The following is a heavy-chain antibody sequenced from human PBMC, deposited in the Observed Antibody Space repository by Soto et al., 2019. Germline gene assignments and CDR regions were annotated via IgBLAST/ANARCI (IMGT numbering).Heavy chain of an antibody. CDR3: ARLVDDFWSGQNYFDY. CDR1: GGSISSYY. Sequence: SETLSLTCTVSGGSISSYYWSWIRQPPGKGLEWIGYIYYSGSTNYNPSLESRVTISVDTSKNQFSLKLSSVTAADTAVYYCARLVDDFWSGQNYFDYWGQGTLVTVS. D-gene: IGHD3-3*01. J-gene: IGHJ4*02. CDR2: IYYSGST. V-gene: IGHV4-59*08.